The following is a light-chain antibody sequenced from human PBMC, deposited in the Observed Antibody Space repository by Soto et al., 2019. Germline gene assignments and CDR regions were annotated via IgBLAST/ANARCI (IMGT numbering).Light chain of an antibody. J-gene: IGLJ1*01. V-gene: IGLV2-18*01. CDR1: SSDLGSYNR. CDR2: DVN. Sequence: QSVLTQPPSVSGSPGQSVTISCTGISSDLGSYNRVSWYQQPPGTAPKTIIYDVNNRPSGVPDRFSGSKSGSTASLTISGLQAEDEDDYYCSLYTSSSTYVFGTGTKVTVL. CDR3: SLYTSSSTYV.